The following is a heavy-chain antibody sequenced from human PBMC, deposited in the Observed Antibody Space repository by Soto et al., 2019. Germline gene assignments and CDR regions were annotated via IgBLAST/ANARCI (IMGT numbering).Heavy chain of an antibody. D-gene: IGHD1-20*01. CDR3: ARRDSHGFFRYFDY. V-gene: IGHV1-69*06. J-gene: IGHJ4*02. CDR2: TNGNLGTG. CDR1: GGTFSSYP. Sequence: QVQLVQSGAEVKRPGSSVEVSCKASGGTFSSYPISWVRQAPGQGLEWMGGTNGNLGTGNYAQKFRGRLTITTDISTTTAYMELSSLTSEDTAVYYCARRDSHGFFRYFDYWGQGTLVTVSS.